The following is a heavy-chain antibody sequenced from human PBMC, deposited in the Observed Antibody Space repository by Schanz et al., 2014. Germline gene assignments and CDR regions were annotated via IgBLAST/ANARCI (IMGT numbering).Heavy chain of an antibody. CDR2: ISRDGTTS. CDR1: GFTFRDYS. CDR3: AKDENWALTDY. Sequence: EVQLVESGGGLVQPGGSLRLSCAASGFTFRDYSMNWVRQAPGKGPEWLSYISRDGTTSYYADSVKGRFSISRDNSKNTVYLQMNSLRPEDTAVYYCAKDENWALTDYWGQGTLVTVSS. D-gene: IGHD7-27*01. J-gene: IGHJ4*02. V-gene: IGHV3-48*01.